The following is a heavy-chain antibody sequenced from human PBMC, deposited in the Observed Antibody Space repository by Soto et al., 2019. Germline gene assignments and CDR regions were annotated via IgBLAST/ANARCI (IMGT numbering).Heavy chain of an antibody. CDR3: ARDRSDYDILTGYSYIDY. J-gene: IGHJ4*02. CDR2: IKQDGSEK. D-gene: IGHD3-9*01. Sequence: GGSLRLSCAASGFTFSSYWMSWVRQAPGKGLEWVANIKQDGSEKYYVDSVKGRFTISRDNAKNSLYLQMNSLRAEDTAVYYCARDRSDYDILTGYSYIDYSGQGTLVTVSS. CDR1: GFTFSSYW. V-gene: IGHV3-7*01.